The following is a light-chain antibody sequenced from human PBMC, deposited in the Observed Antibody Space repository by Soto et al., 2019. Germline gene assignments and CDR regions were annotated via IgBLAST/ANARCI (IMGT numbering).Light chain of an antibody. CDR3: QHYNSYSEA. Sequence: DIQMTQSPSTLSGFVGDRVTITCRASQTISSWLAWYQHKPGKAPKLLIYKASTLKSGVPSRFSGSGSGTEFTLTISSLQPDDFATYYCQHYNSYSEAFGQGTKVDIK. CDR2: KAS. V-gene: IGKV1-5*03. CDR1: QTISSW. J-gene: IGKJ1*01.